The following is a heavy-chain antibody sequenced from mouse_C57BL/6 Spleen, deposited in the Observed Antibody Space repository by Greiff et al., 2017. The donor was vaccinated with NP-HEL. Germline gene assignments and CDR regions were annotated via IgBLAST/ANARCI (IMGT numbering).Heavy chain of an antibody. CDR2: ISYDGSN. CDR3: AKESYSNYPWFAY. D-gene: IGHD2-5*01. V-gene: IGHV3-6*01. J-gene: IGHJ3*01. Sequence: EVQRVESGPGLVKPSQSLSLTCSVTGYSITSGYYWNWIRQFPGNKLEWMGYISYDGSNNYNPSLKNRISITRDTSKNQFFLKLNSVTTEDTATYYCAKESYSNYPWFAYWGQGTLVTVSA. CDR1: GYSITSGYY.